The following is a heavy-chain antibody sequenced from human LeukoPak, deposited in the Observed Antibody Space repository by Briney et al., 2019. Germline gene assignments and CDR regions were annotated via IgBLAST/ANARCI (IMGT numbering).Heavy chain of an antibody. CDR1: GFIFEHYC. CDR2: ISSTGVKT. J-gene: IGHJ6*03. Sequence: PGGSLRLSCASSGFIFEHYCINWVRQAPGKGLEWVCGISSTGVKTAYADFVKGRLTISRDKVRKSVYLEMDSLRTEDTALYYCARRTLNSNGWFTVGGYMDVWGKGTTVTVSS. V-gene: IGHV3-20*04. CDR3: ARRTLNSNGWFTVGGYMDV. D-gene: IGHD5-18*01.